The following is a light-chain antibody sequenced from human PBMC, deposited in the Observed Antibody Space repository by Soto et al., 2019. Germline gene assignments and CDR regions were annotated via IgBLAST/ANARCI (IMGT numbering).Light chain of an antibody. CDR3: QQYNSYSPA. V-gene: IGKV1-5*01. CDR1: QNIRSR. J-gene: IGKJ1*01. CDR2: DAS. Sequence: QMAQSPSTLSATLGERGNITWRASQNIRSRLAWFQQKPGKAPKLLIYDASSLESGVPSRFSGSGSGTEFTLTISSLQPDDFATYYCQQYNSYSPAFGQGTKVDIK.